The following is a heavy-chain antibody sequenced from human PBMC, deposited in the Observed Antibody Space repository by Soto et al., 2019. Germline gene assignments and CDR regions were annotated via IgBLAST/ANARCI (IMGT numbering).Heavy chain of an antibody. CDR1: GPTFSTYG. J-gene: IGHJ4*02. CDR2: ITSSGSYI. Sequence: DVQLVESGGGLVKPGGSGRLSCVASGPTFSTYGMNWIRQTPGKGLEWVSSITSSGSYIHYADSVQGRFTVSRDNAKNSMYLQMNSLRVEDTAVYFCARDESAGSSTSNWGQGTLVTVSS. CDR3: ARDESAGSSTSN. V-gene: IGHV3-21*01. D-gene: IGHD2-2*01.